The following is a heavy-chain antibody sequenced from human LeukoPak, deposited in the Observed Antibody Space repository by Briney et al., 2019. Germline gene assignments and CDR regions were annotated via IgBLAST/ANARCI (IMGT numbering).Heavy chain of an antibody. D-gene: IGHD3-22*01. CDR2: IYYSGST. Sequence: PSETQSLTCTVSGGSISSGGYYWSWIRQHPGKGLEWIGYIYYSGSTYYNPSLKSRVTISVDTSKNQFSLKLSSVTAADTAVYYCARGSFGDSSGYYWPRWFDPWGQGTLVTVSS. V-gene: IGHV4-31*03. CDR3: ARGSFGDSSGYYWPRWFDP. CDR1: GGSISSGGYY. J-gene: IGHJ5*02.